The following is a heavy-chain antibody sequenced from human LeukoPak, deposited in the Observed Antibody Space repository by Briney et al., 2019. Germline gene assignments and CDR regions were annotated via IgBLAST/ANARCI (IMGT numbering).Heavy chain of an antibody. CDR1: GYTFTTYY. CDR3: AREGGGMSSVTWGWFDP. J-gene: IGHJ5*02. CDR2: INPSDGSS. D-gene: IGHD4-17*01. V-gene: IGHV1-46*01. Sequence: ASVKVSCKASGYTFTTYYIHWVRQAPGQGLEWMGIINPSDGSSNYAQKLQGRVTMSRDTSTSTAYMELSSLRSEDTAVYYCAREGGGMSSVTWGWFDPWGQGTLVTVSS.